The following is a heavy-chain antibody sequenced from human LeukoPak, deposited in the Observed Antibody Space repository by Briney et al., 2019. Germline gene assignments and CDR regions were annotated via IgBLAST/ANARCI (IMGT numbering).Heavy chain of an antibody. CDR2: IYPGDSDI. J-gene: IGHJ4*02. CDR3: ATRAGYSGYDFHY. D-gene: IGHD5-12*01. V-gene: IGHV5-51*01. Sequence: GESLKISCKGSGYSFTSYWIGWVRQMPGKGLEWMGIIYPGDSDIRYSPSFQGQVTISAGKSISTAYLQWSSLKASDTAMYYCATRAGYSGYDFHYWGQGTLVTVSS. CDR1: GYSFTSYW.